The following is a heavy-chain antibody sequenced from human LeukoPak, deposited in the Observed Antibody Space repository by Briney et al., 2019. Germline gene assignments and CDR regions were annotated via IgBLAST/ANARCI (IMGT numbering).Heavy chain of an antibody. Sequence: ASVKVSCKASGYTFSDYYMHWVRQAPGQELEWMGVINPSGGSTRYAQKFQGRVTMTRDMSTSTVDMELSSLRSEDTAVYYCARDGCSSTTNCDENNWFDPSGQGTLVIVYS. J-gene: IGHJ5*02. CDR1: GYTFSDYY. D-gene: IGHD2/OR15-2a*01. CDR3: ARDGCSSTTNCDENNWFDP. V-gene: IGHV1-46*01. CDR2: INPSGGST.